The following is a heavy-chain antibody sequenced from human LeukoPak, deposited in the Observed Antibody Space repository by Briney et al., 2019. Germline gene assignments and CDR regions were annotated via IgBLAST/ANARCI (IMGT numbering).Heavy chain of an antibody. Sequence: PGGSLRLSCAASGFTFDDYAMHWVRQAPGKGLEWVSGISWNSGSIGYADSVKGRFTISRDNAKNSLYLQMNSLRAEDTALYYCAKDIGYSSGWYVEYFQHWGQGTLVTVSS. CDR2: ISWNSGSI. CDR1: GFTFDDYA. D-gene: IGHD6-19*01. J-gene: IGHJ1*01. CDR3: AKDIGYSSGWYVEYFQH. V-gene: IGHV3-9*01.